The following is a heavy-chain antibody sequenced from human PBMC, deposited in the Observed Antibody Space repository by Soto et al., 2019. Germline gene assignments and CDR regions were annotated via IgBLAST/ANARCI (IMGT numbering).Heavy chain of an antibody. CDR3: ARSDYGDYYFDY. CDR1: GESIIDNG. CDR2: MNYSGSS. D-gene: IGHD4-17*01. J-gene: IGHJ4*02. Sequence: SETLSLTCTVYGESIIDNGCSCISQPPGKGLEWIGSMNYSGSSNYTPSLKSRVTISVGTSKNQFSLKLSSVTAADTAVYYCARSDYGDYYFDYWGQGTLVTVSS. V-gene: IGHV4-34*01.